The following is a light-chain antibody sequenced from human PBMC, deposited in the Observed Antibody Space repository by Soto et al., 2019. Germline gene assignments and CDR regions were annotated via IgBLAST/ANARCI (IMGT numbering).Light chain of an antibody. V-gene: IGKV1-5*03. CDR3: QHYNTYPWT. J-gene: IGKJ1*01. Sequence: DIQRTQSPSSLSASVGGRATVACGASQSISSWLAWYQQKPGKAPNLLIYKASHLENGVPSRFSGSGSGTEFTLTISSLQPGDFATYYCQHYNTYPWTFGQGTQVDI. CDR2: KAS. CDR1: QSISSW.